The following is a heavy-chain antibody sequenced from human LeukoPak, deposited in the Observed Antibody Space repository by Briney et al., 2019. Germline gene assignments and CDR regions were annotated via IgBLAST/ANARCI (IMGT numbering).Heavy chain of an antibody. D-gene: IGHD3-10*01. CDR1: GYTLTELS. J-gene: IGHJ5*02. V-gene: IGHV1-24*01. Sequence: GASVKVSCKVSGYTLTELSMHWVRQAPGKGLEWMGGFDPEDGETIYAQKFQGRVTMTEDTSTDTAYMELSSLRSEDTAVYYCATGYCGSGSYSHWFDPWGQGTLVTVSS. CDR2: FDPEDGET. CDR3: ATGYCGSGSYSHWFDP.